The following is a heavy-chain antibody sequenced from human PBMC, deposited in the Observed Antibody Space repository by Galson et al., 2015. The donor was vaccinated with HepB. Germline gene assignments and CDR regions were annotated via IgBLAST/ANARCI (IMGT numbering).Heavy chain of an antibody. V-gene: IGHV3-30-3*01. CDR1: GFTFSSYA. J-gene: IGHJ4*02. CDR2: ISYDGSNK. D-gene: IGHD2-2*01. Sequence: SLRLSCAASGFTFSSYAMHWVRQAPGKGLEWVAVISYDGSNKYYADSVKGRFTISRDNSKNTLYLQMNSLRAEDTAVYYCARCLDQLLFLRSPMVHWGQGTLVTVSS. CDR3: ARCLDQLLFLRSPMVH.